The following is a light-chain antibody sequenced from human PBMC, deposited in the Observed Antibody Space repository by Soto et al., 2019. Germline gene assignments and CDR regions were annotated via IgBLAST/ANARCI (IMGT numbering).Light chain of an antibody. CDR3: QSYDISLSGWV. Sequence: QPVLTQPPSVSGAPGQRVTISCTGSSSNIGAGYDVHWYQQLPGTAPKLLIYGNSNRPSGVPDRFSGSKSGTSASLAITGLRAEDEADYYCQSYDISLSGWVFGGGTKLTVL. J-gene: IGLJ3*02. CDR2: GNS. CDR1: SSNIGAGYD. V-gene: IGLV1-40*01.